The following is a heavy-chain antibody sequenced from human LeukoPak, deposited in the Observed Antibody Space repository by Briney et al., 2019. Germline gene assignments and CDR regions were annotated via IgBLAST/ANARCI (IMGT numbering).Heavy chain of an antibody. Sequence: ASVKVSCKASGYTFTGYYMHWVRQAPGQGLEWMGWINPNSGGTNYAQKFQGRVTMTRDTSISTAYMELSRLRSDDTAVYYCARSPHILTGENFDYGGQGTLVTVSS. V-gene: IGHV1-2*02. CDR2: INPNSGGT. D-gene: IGHD3-9*01. J-gene: IGHJ4*02. CDR1: GYTFTGYY. CDR3: ARSPHILTGENFDY.